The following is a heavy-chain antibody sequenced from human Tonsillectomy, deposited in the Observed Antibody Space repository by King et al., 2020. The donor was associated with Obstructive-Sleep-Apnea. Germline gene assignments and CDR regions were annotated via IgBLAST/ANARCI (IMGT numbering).Heavy chain of an antibody. CDR3: AREIPTEYFFDY. V-gene: IGHV3-11*06. CDR2: LSSSSSYS. J-gene: IGHJ4*02. D-gene: IGHD1-14*01. Sequence: VQLVESGGGLVKPGGSLRLSCAASAFTLSDYYMTWIRQAPGKGLEWGSYLSSSSSYSNYADSVKGRFTISRDNAKNSLYLQMNSLRAEDTAVYYCAREIPTEYFFDYWGQGTLVTVSS. CDR1: AFTLSDYY.